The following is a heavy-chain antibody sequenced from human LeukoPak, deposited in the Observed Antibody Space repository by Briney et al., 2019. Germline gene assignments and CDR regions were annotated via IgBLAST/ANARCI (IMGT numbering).Heavy chain of an antibody. CDR2: IYSGGST. V-gene: IGHV3-53*01. CDR3: ARARDYGGNTGAFDI. J-gene: IGHJ3*02. Sequence: GGSLRLSCAASGFTVSSNYMSWVRQAPGKGLEWVSVIYSGGSTYYADSVKGRFTISRDNSKNTLYLQMNSLRAEDTAVYYCARARDYGGNTGAFDIWGQGTMVTVSS. D-gene: IGHD4-23*01. CDR1: GFTVSSNY.